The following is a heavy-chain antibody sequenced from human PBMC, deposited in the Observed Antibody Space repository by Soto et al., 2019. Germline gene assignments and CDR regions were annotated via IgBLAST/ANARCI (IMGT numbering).Heavy chain of an antibody. CDR2: IKPGDSDT. D-gene: IGHD2-21*01. Sequence: ESLNLSYEGSDYNFATSSVACVRQMPGAGLEWVGMIKPGDSDTRYNPSFQGRVTISADKSTNTAYLKWRSLKASDTAIYFCARRYCRSGDCYSDYWGQGALVTVSS. CDR3: ARRYCRSGDCYSDY. CDR1: DYNFATSS. V-gene: IGHV5-51*01. J-gene: IGHJ4*02.